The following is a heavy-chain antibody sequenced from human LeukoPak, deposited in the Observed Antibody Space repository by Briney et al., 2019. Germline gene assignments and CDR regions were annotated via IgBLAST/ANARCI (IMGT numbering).Heavy chain of an antibody. D-gene: IGHD5-12*01. J-gene: IGHJ4*02. CDR1: GGSISSYY. CDR3: ARKYSGSPYYFDY. V-gene: IGHV4-59*08. CDR2: IYYSGST. Sequence: SETLSLTCTVSGGSISSYYWSWIRQPPGKGLEWIGYIYYSGSTNYNPSLKSRVTTSVDTSKNQFSLKLSSVTAADTAVYYCARKYSGSPYYFDYWGQGTLVTVSS.